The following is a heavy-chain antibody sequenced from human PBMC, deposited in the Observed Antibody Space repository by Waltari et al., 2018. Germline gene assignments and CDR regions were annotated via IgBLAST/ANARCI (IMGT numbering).Heavy chain of an antibody. V-gene: IGHV3-23*04. CDR3: AKSRHSIPYYFDY. CDR1: GFTFSSYA. Sequence: EVQLVESGGGLVQPGGSLRLSCAASGFTFSSYAMSWVRQAPGKWLDWDSAISVSGGCTSFADSVKCRFIIARVNSKNTLYLQMNSLRAEDTAVYYCAKSRHSIPYYFDYWGQGTLVTVSS. J-gene: IGHJ4*02. CDR2: ISVSGGCT. D-gene: IGHD3-3*02.